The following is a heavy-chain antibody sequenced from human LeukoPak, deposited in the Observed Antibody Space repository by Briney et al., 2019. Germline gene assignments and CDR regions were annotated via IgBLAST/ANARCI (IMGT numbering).Heavy chain of an antibody. V-gene: IGHV3-33*01. CDR2: IWYDGSNK. Sequence: GGSLRLSCAASGFTFSSYGMHWVRQAPGKGLEWVAVIWYDGSNKYYADSVKGRFTISRDNSKNTLYLQMNSLRAEDTAVYYCAREAGINYYDSSGYSLWGQGTLVTVSP. CDR1: GFTFSSYG. J-gene: IGHJ4*02. CDR3: AREAGINYYDSSGYSL. D-gene: IGHD3-22*01.